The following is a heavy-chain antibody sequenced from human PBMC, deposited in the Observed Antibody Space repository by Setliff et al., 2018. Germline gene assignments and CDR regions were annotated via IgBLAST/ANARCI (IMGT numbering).Heavy chain of an antibody. CDR1: GGSFSGYY. V-gene: IGHV4-34*01. Sequence: SETLSLTCAVYGGSFSGYYWSWIRQPPGKGLEWIGEINHSGSTNYNQSLKSRVTLSVDTSKNQFSLQLTSVTAADTAIYYCARGGGSVLPNYYCFNYMDVWGKGTTVTVSS. CDR3: ARGGGSVLPNYYCFNYMDV. J-gene: IGHJ6*03. CDR2: INHSGST. D-gene: IGHD2-15*01.